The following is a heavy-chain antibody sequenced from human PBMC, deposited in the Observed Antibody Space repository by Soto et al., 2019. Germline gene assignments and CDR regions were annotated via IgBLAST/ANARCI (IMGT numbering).Heavy chain of an antibody. D-gene: IGHD1-1*01. Sequence: QVQLVQSGAEVKKPGSSVKVSCKASGGTFSSYAISWVRQAPGQGLEWMGGIIPIFGTANYAQKFQGRVTITADESTSTAYTELNSLRSGDTAGYYCARDLVSDGDPINDDYGMDVWGQGTTVTVSS. CDR3: ARDLVSDGDPINDDYGMDV. CDR1: GGTFSSYA. V-gene: IGHV1-69*01. CDR2: IIPIFGTA. J-gene: IGHJ6*02.